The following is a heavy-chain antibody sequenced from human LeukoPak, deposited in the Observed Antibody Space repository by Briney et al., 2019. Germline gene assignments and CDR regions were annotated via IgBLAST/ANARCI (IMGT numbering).Heavy chain of an antibody. J-gene: IGHJ4*02. D-gene: IGHD1-26*01. CDR2: INQDGSEK. CDR3: ARVRFVVGAAKPSYFDY. CDR1: GFTFSSYW. V-gene: IGHV3-7*01. Sequence: GGSLRLSCAASGFTFSSYWMIWLRQAPGKGLEWVANINQDGSEKYYVDSVKGRLTISRDNAKNSLYPQMSSLRAEDTAVYYCARVRFVVGAAKPSYFDYWGQGTLVTVSS.